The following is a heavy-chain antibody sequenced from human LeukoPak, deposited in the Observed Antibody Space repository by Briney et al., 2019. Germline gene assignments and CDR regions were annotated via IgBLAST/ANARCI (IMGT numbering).Heavy chain of an antibody. V-gene: IGHV3-9*01. CDR2: ISWNSGNV. D-gene: IGHD6-19*01. J-gene: IGHJ4*02. CDR1: GFNFDDYA. Sequence: SLRLSCAASGFNFDDYAIHWVRQAPGKGLEGVPDISWNSGNVGYADSVKGRFTISRDNAKNSLYLQMNSLRAEDTAVYYCARDQHRYSSGWSGGYWGQGTLVTVSS. CDR3: ARDQHRYSSGWSGGY.